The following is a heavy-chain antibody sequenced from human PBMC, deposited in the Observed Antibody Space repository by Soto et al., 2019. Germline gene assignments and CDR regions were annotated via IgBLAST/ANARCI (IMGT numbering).Heavy chain of an antibody. J-gene: IGHJ4*02. V-gene: IGHV1-46*01. Sequence: QVQLVQSGAEVKKPGASVKVSCKTSGYDFFKYNMHWVRQAPGQGLEWMGVINPNGGYTRHAQKCQGRVIMTRDTSSKIVYMELSGLTSADAAMYYCTRADSDVVILPDVRPLFDFWGQGALVTVSS. D-gene: IGHD2-21*02. CDR1: GYDFFKYN. CDR3: TRADSDVVILPDVRPLFDF. CDR2: INPNGGYT.